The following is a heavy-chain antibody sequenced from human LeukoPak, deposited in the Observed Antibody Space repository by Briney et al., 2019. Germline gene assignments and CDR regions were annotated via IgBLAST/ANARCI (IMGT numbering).Heavy chain of an antibody. CDR2: IYYSESS. CDR3: ARAGTLGGFDY. CDR1: GGSVSSGTYY. J-gene: IGHJ4*02. V-gene: IGHV4-61*01. D-gene: IGHD1-26*01. Sequence: SETLSLTCTVSGGSVSSGTYYWSWVRQPPGKELEWIGYIYYSESSNYNPSLKSRVTISVDTSKNQFSLKLSSVTAADTAMYYCARAGTLGGFDYWGQGTLVTVSS.